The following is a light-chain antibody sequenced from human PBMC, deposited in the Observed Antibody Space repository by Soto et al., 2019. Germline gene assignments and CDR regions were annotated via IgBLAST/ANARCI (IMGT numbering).Light chain of an antibody. V-gene: IGKV1-27*01. CDR3: QNYHSAPWT. CDR1: HSVSNF. Sequence: IPMTQSPSTLSASVGDRVTLSCRASHSVSNFLAWYQQKPGQVPNLLIYVASTLQSGIPSRFSASGSGTDFTLTIGSLQPEDIATYYCQNYHSAPWTFGQGTKVQIK. J-gene: IGKJ1*01. CDR2: VAS.